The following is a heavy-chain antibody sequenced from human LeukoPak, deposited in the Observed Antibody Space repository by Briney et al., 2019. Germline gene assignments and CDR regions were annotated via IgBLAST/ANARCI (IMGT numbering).Heavy chain of an antibody. CDR2: INPNSGGT. J-gene: IGHJ4*02. CDR1: GYTFTGYY. Sequence: ASVKVSCKASGYTFTGYYMHWVRQAPGQGLEWMGWINPNSGGTNYAQKFQGRVTMTRDTSISTVYMELSSLRSEDTAVYCCARDAGVLRFLEWLFPRGAYFDYWGQGTLVTVSS. CDR3: ARDAGVLRFLEWLFPRGAYFDY. V-gene: IGHV1-2*02. D-gene: IGHD3-3*01.